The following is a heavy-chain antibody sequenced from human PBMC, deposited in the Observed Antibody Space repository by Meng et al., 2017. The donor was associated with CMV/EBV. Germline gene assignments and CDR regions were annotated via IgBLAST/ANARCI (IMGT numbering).Heavy chain of an antibody. J-gene: IGHJ4*02. CDR1: GFTFSSHA. D-gene: IGHD5-18*01. CDR3: AKGGMQLWAQFDY. Sequence: GGSLRPSCAASGFTFSSHAMSWVRQAPGKGLEWVSAISGSGGSTYYADSVKGRFTISRDNSKNTLYLQMNSLRAEDTAVYYCAKGGMQLWAQFDYWGQGTLVTVSS. CDR2: ISGSGGST. V-gene: IGHV3-23*01.